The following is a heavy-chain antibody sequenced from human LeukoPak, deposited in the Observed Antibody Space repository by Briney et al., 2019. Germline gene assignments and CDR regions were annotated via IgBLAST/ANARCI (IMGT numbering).Heavy chain of an antibody. CDR1: GGTFSSYA. CDR2: ISAYNGNT. J-gene: IGHJ4*02. V-gene: IGHV1-18*01. Sequence: ASVKVSCKASGGTFSSYAISWVRQAPGQGLEWMGWISAYNGNTKYAQNLLGRVTMTTDTSTSTTYMELRSLRSDDTAVYYCARGFPPRIYYDSSGYYSYYFDYWGQGTLVTVSS. CDR3: ARGFPPRIYYDSSGYYSYYFDY. D-gene: IGHD3-22*01.